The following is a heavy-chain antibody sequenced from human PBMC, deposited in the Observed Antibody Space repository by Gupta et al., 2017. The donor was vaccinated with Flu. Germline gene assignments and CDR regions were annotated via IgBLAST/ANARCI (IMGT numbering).Heavy chain of an antibody. J-gene: IGHJ4*02. V-gene: IGHV1-2*02. CDR3: AREGILEVASTRSFVY. CDR1: GYTFTGYL. D-gene: IGHD2-15*01. CDR2: INPNNGGT. Sequence: QVQLVQSGAEVTRPGASVKVSCKASGYTFTGYLMHWRRQAPGQGLEWMGWINPNNGGTKYAQKFQGRVTMTRDTSIGTAYMELSSLTSDDTAVYFCAREGILEVASTRSFVYWGQGTLVTVSS.